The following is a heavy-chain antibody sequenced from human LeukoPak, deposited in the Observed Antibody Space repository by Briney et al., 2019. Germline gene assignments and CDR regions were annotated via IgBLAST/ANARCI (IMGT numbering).Heavy chain of an antibody. CDR2: IYYSGST. J-gene: IGHJ4*02. CDR3: ARLNSPTVTLYYFDY. Sequence: SETLSLSCTVSGGSISSSRYYWGWIRQPPGKGLQWIGSIYYSGSTYYNPSLKSRVTISVDTSKNQFSLKLSSVTAADTAVYYCARLNSPTVTLYYFDYWGQGTLVTVSS. D-gene: IGHD4-17*01. CDR1: GGSISSSRYY. V-gene: IGHV4-39*01.